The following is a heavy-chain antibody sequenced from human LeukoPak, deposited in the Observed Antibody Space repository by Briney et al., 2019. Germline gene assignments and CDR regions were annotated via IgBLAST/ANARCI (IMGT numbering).Heavy chain of an antibody. V-gene: IGHV3-21*01. J-gene: IGHJ5*02. CDR3: ARSPKLRYFDWLSPPQNWFDP. CDR1: GFTFSSYS. D-gene: IGHD3-9*01. CDR2: ISSSSSYI. Sequence: GGSLRLSCAASGFTFSSYSMNWVRQAPGKGLEWVSSISSSSSYIYYADSVKGRFTISRDNAKNSLYLQMNSLRAEDTAVYYCARSPKLRYFDWLSPPQNWFDPWGQGTLVTVFS.